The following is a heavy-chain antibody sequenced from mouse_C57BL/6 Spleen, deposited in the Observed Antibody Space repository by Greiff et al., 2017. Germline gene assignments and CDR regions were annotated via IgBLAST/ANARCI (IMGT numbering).Heavy chain of an antibody. D-gene: IGHD1-1*01. Sequence: VQLVESGPGLVQPSQSLSITCTVSGFSLTSYGVHWVRQSPGKGLEWLGVIWSGGSTDYNAAFISRLSISKDNSKSQVFFKMNSLQADDTAIYYCARKGNYGSSYGYFDYWGQGTTLTVSS. CDR3: ARKGNYGSSYGYFDY. V-gene: IGHV2-2*01. CDR2: IWSGGST. J-gene: IGHJ2*01. CDR1: GFSLTSYG.